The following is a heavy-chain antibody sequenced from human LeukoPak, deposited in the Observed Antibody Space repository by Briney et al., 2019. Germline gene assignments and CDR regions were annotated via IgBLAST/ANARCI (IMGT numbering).Heavy chain of an antibody. D-gene: IGHD3-3*01. V-gene: IGHV4-34*01. CDR2: INHSGST. Sequence: PSETLSLTCAVYGGSFSGYYWSWIRQPPGKGLEWIGEINHSGSTNYNPSLKSRVTISVDTSKNQFSLQPNSVTPEDTAVYYCAREYDFWSGFESDLNWFDPWGQGTLVTVSS. CDR1: GGSFSGYY. CDR3: AREYDFWSGFESDLNWFDP. J-gene: IGHJ5*02.